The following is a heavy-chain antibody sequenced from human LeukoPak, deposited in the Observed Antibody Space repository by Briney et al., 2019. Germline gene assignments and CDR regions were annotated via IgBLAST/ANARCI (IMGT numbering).Heavy chain of an antibody. CDR1: GYTLTELS. D-gene: IGHD1-26*01. Sequence: ASVKVSCKVSGYTLTELSMHWVRQAPGKGLEWVGGFDPEDGETIYAQKFQGRVTMTEDTSTDTAYMELSSLRSEDTAVYYCATAQGGATTYNWFDPWGQGTLVTASS. J-gene: IGHJ5*02. CDR2: FDPEDGET. CDR3: ATAQGGATTYNWFDP. V-gene: IGHV1-24*01.